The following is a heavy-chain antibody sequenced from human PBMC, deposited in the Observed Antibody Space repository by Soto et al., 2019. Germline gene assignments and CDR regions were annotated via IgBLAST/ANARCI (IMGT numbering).Heavy chain of an antibody. D-gene: IGHD4-17*01. CDR3: GAGRLRYYYYGMDV. J-gene: IGHJ6*02. CDR2: IDPSDSYT. Sequence: GESLKISCKGSGYSFTSYWISWVRQMPGKGLEWMGRIDPSDSYTNYIPSFQGHVTISADKSICTAHLQWSSLKASATAMYYCGAGRLRYYYYGMDVWGQGTTVTVSS. V-gene: IGHV5-10-1*01. CDR1: GYSFTSYW.